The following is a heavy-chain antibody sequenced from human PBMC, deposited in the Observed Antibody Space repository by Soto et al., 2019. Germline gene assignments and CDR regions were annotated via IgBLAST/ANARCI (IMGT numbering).Heavy chain of an antibody. CDR3: ARSDTSMADY. CDR2: IYHSGST. J-gene: IGHJ4*02. Sequence: QVQLQESGPGLVKPSGTLSLTCAVSGGSISSSYWWSWVRQPPGKGLGWIGQIYHSGSTSYNPSLKSRVTISLDKSKNQFSLKLSSVTAADTALYYCARSDTSMADYWGQGTLVTVSS. D-gene: IGHD5-18*01. V-gene: IGHV4-4*02. CDR1: GGSISSSYW.